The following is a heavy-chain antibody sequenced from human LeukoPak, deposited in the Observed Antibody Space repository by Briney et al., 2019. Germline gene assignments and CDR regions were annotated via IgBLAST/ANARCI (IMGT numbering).Heavy chain of an antibody. D-gene: IGHD2-15*01. CDR3: ARGVSGRGYCSGGSCYSYYYYYMDV. J-gene: IGHJ6*03. Sequence: PSETLSLTCSVSGYSISSAYYWGWIRQPPGKGLEWIGTMYHSGSTNYNPSLKSRVTISVDTSKNQFSLKLSSVTAADTAVYYCARGVSGRGYCSGGSCYSYYYYYMDVWGKGTTVTVSS. CDR2: MYHSGST. CDR1: GYSISSAYY. V-gene: IGHV4-38-2*02.